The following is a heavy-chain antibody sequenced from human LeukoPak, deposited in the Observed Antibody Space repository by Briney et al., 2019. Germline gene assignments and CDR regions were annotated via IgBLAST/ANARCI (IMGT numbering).Heavy chain of an antibody. CDR2: INGDGSMP. J-gene: IGHJ4*02. CDR3: ARDGGNYSPQGY. V-gene: IGHV3-74*01. Sequence: GGSLRLSCAASGFTFSNYWMHWVRQAPGKGLVWVSCINGDGSMPTYADSVKGRFTISRDNAKNTLSLHMNSLRAGDTGVYYCARDGGNYSPQGYWGQGTLVTVSS. D-gene: IGHD1-26*01. CDR1: GFTFSNYW.